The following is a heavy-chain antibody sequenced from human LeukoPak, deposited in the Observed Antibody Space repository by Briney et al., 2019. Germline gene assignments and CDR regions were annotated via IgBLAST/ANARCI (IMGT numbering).Heavy chain of an antibody. D-gene: IGHD1-26*01. J-gene: IGHJ4*02. V-gene: IGHV3-48*04. CDR3: AKDRVGATLYFDY. CDR1: GFTFSRYG. Sequence: PGGSLRLSCAASGFTFSRYGMSWVRQAPGKGLEWVSFISSGGTIIYYTDSVKGRFTISRDNAKNSLYLQMNSLRAEDTAVYYCAKDRVGATLYFDYWGQGTLVTVSS. CDR2: ISSGGTII.